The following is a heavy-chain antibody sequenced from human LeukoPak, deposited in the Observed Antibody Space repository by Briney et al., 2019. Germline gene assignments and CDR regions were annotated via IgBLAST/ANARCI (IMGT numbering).Heavy chain of an antibody. Sequence: GGSLRLSCAASGLTFRSYHMLWVRDAPGKGLVWVSDISGGGGSTSYADSVKGRFTISRDNSKNTLYLQLNRLRVEDAAVYYFAKCAEVGVPAGYFECWGQGTPVTVSS. CDR1: GLTFRSYH. D-gene: IGHD1-26*01. CDR3: AKCAEVGVPAGYFEC. V-gene: IGHV3-23*01. CDR2: ISGGGGST. J-gene: IGHJ4*02.